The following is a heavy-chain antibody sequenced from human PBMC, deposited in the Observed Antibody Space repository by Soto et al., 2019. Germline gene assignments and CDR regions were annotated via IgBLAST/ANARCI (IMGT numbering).Heavy chain of an antibody. CDR3: AKSMYSTSAQLYYGMDV. V-gene: IGHV4-39*01. D-gene: IGHD6-6*01. CDR2: IYYSGST. J-gene: IGHJ6*02. CDR1: GGSISSSSYY. Sequence: SETLSLTCTVSGGSISSSSYYWGWIRQPPRKGLEWIGSIYYSGSTYYNPSLKSRVTISVDTSKNQFSLKLSSVTAADTAVYYCAKSMYSTSAQLYYGMDVWGQGTTVTVSS.